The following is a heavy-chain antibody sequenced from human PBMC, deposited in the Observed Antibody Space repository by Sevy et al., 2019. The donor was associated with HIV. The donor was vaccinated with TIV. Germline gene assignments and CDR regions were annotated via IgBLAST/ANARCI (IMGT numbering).Heavy chain of an antibody. CDR3: ASLDH. Sequence: SETLSLTRAVYGGSLSGYHWRWIRQPPGKGLEWIGEINHTGGTNYNPSLKSRVTISVDKSKNQFSLRLSSVTAADTAMYYCASLDHWAQGTLVTVSS. J-gene: IGHJ4*02. CDR1: GGSLSGYH. CDR2: INHTGGT. V-gene: IGHV4-34*01.